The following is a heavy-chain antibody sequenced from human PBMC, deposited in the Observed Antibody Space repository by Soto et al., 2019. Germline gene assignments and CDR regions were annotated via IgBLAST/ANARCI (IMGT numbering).Heavy chain of an antibody. V-gene: IGHV1-18*01. CDR3: ARGPGIVVVPAAGDNWFDP. CDR1: GYTFTSYG. CDR2: ISGYNEST. J-gene: IGHJ5*02. D-gene: IGHD2-2*01. Sequence: VQLVQSGAEVKKPGASVKVSCKASGYTFTSYGISWVRQAPGQGLEWMGWISGYNESTNYEQKIQGRVTMTTDTYTSTAYMELRSLRSDDTAVYYCARGPGIVVVPAAGDNWFDPWGQGTLVTVSS.